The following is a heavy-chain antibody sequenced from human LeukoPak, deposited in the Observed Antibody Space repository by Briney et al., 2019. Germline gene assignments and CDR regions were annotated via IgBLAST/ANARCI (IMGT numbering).Heavy chain of an antibody. V-gene: IGHV3-30*18. CDR1: GFTFSSYG. D-gene: IGHD3-10*01. CDR2: ISYDGSNK. J-gene: IGHJ4*02. CDR3: AKSSPRRLLWFGELFSYFDY. Sequence: GGSLRLYCAASGFTFSSYGMHWVRQAPGKGLEWVAVISYDGSNKYYADSVKGRFTISRDNSKNTLYLQMNSLRAEDTAVYYCAKSSPRRLLWFGELFSYFDYWGQGTLVTVSS.